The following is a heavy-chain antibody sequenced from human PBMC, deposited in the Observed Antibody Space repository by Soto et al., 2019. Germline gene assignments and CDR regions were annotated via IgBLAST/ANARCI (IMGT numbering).Heavy chain of an antibody. V-gene: IGHV4-59*01. CDR2: MYDSGST. CDR1: GGSISSSY. Sequence: PSETLSLTCTVSGGSISSSYWSWIRQPPGKGLEWIGYMYDSGSTNYNPSLRSRVTISVDTSKKQFSLKLSSVTAADTAVYYCARGSGNYYHYVLDVWGQGSTDIVS. CDR3: ARGSGNYYHYVLDV. J-gene: IGHJ6*01. D-gene: IGHD2-15*01.